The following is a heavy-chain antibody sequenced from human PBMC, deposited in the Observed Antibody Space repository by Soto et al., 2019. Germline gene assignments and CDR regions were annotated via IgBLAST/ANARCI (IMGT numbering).Heavy chain of an antibody. J-gene: IGHJ3*02. CDR3: ARRGGSLDAFDI. V-gene: IGHV4-39*01. D-gene: IGHD3-10*01. Sequence: SETLSLTCTVSGGSISSSSYYWGWIRQPPGKGLEWIGSIYYSGSTYYNPSLKSRVTISVDTSKNQFSLKLSSVTAADTAVYYCARRGGSLDAFDIWGQGTMVTVSS. CDR2: IYYSGST. CDR1: GGSISSSSYY.